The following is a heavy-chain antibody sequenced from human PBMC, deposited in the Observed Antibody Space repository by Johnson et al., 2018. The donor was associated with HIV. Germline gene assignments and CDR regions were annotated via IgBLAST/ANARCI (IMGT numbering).Heavy chain of an antibody. CDR2: ISYDGSNK. V-gene: IGHV3-30*18. J-gene: IGHJ3*02. Sequence: QVQLVESGGGVVQPGRSLRLSCAASGFTFSSYGMHWVRQAPGKGLEWVAVISYDGSNKYYADSVKGRFTISRDNSKNTLYLQMNSLRAEDTAVYYCAKGFFELADAFDIWGQGTMVTVSS. CDR3: AKGFFELADAFDI. D-gene: IGHD3/OR15-3a*01. CDR1: GFTFSSYG.